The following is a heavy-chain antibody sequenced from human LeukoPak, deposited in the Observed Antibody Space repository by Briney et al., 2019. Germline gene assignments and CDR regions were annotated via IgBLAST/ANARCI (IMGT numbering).Heavy chain of an antibody. CDR2: INTNTGNP. J-gene: IGHJ6*02. CDR3: ARWYSSGWYREMDV. D-gene: IGHD6-19*01. Sequence: ASVKVSCKASGYTFTSYAMNWVRQAPGQGLEWMGWINTNTGNPTYAQGFTGRFVFSLDTSVSTAYLQISSLKAEDIAVYYCARWYSSGWYREMDVWGQGTTVTVSS. V-gene: IGHV7-4-1*02. CDR1: GYTFTSYA.